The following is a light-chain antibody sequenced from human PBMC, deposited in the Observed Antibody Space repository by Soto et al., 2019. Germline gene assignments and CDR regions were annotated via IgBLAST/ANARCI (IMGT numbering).Light chain of an antibody. J-gene: IGKJ5*01. CDR1: QSISIN. CDR3: QQYGSSPRT. CDR2: GAS. V-gene: IGKV3-20*01. Sequence: EIVLTQSPGTLSVSPGDRVTLSCRASQSISINLAWYQHKPGQAPRLLIYGASSRATGIPDRFSGSGSGTDFTLTISRLEPEDFAVYYCQQYGSSPRTFGQGTRLEIK.